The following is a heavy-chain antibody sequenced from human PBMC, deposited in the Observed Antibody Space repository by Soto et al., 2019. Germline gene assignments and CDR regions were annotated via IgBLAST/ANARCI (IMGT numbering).Heavy chain of an antibody. J-gene: IGHJ6*02. D-gene: IGHD3-16*01. CDR3: ARQYAPYTYGMDV. CDR1: GGSISSSSCH. CDR2: IKYSGTT. Sequence: SETLSLTCTVSGGSISSSSCHWGWIRQPPGKGLEWIASIKYSGTTFYNPALQGQVTLSADKSTNTAYLQWSSLRASHTATYYCARQYAPYTYGMDVWGQGTTVTVSS. V-gene: IGHV4-39*07.